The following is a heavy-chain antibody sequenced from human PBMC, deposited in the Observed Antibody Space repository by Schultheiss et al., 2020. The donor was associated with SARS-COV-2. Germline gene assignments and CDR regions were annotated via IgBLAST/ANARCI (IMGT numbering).Heavy chain of an antibody. CDR1: GGSFSGYY. J-gene: IGHJ4*02. D-gene: IGHD3-22*01. CDR3: ARGGIVVGFDY. Sequence: SETLSLTCAVYGGSFSGYYWSWIRQPPGKGLEWIGYIYHSGSTYYNPSLKSRVTISVDTSKNQFSLKLSSVTAADTAVYYCARGGIVVGFDYWGQGTLVTVSS. CDR2: IYHSGST. V-gene: IGHV4-34*01.